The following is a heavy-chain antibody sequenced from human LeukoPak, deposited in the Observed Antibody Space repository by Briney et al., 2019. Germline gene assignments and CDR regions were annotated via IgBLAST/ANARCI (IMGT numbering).Heavy chain of an antibody. CDR3: AKYVRAYGSGSYWANDAFDI. J-gene: IGHJ3*02. D-gene: IGHD3-10*01. CDR2: ISGSGGST. V-gene: IGHV3-23*01. Sequence: PGGSLRLSCAASGFTFSSYAMSWVRQAPGKGLEWVSAISGSGGSTYYADSVKGRFTISRDNSKNTLYLQMNSLRAEDTAVYYCAKYVRAYGSGSYWANDAFDIWGQGTMVTVSS. CDR1: GFTFSSYA.